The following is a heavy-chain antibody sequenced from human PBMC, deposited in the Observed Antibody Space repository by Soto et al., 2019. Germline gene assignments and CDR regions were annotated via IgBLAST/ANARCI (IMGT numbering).Heavy chain of an antibody. D-gene: IGHD3-10*01. CDR3: ARVWGGAFDI. Sequence: SETLSLTCTVSGGSISSSSCHWGWIRQPPGKGLEWIASIKYSGTTFYNPSLKSRVTLSVDTSKNQFSLKLSSVTAADTAVYYCARVWGGAFDIWGQGTMVTVSS. V-gene: IGHV4-39*07. J-gene: IGHJ3*02. CDR2: IKYSGTT. CDR1: GGSISSSSCH.